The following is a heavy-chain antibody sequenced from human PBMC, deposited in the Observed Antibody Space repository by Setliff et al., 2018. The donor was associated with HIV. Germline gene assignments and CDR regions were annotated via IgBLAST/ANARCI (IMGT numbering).Heavy chain of an antibody. J-gene: IGHJ4*02. CDR3: VRLNTFILYTDY. Sequence: PGGSLRLSCLASGFTFEDYAITWVRQAPGKGLEWLGLIRVETYGGSREYAASVKGRFTISRDNSKRSAYLEMNSLKTEDTAVYYCVRLNTFILYTDYWGQGILVTVSS. CDR1: GFTFEDYA. V-gene: IGHV3-49*04. CDR2: IRVETYGGSR. D-gene: IGHD3-16*01.